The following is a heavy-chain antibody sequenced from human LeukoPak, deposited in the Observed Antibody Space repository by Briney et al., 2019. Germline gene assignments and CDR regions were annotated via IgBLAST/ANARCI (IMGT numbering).Heavy chain of an antibody. J-gene: IGHJ6*03. CDR1: GFTFSDYY. CDR2: ISNSGSTI. D-gene: IGHD6-19*01. Sequence: GGSLRLSCAASGFTFSDYYMSWIRQAPGKGLEWISYISNSGSTIYYADSVKGRFTISRDNAKNSLYLQMNSLRAEDTAVYYCAKDLGGRSSGWYGDYYYYMDVWGKGTTVTISS. CDR3: AKDLGGRSSGWYGDYYYYMDV. V-gene: IGHV3-11*01.